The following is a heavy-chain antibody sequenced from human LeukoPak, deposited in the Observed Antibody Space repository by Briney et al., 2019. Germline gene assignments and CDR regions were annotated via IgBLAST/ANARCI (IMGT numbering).Heavy chain of an antibody. CDR1: GFTFSSYE. J-gene: IGHJ3*02. Sequence: PGGSLRLSCAASGFTFSSYEMNWVRQAPGKGLERVSYISSSGSTIYYADSVKGRFTIFRDNAKNSLYLQMNSLRAEDTAVYYCARSGYDILTGDRIDAFDIWGQGTMVTVSS. CDR3: ARSGYDILTGDRIDAFDI. V-gene: IGHV3-48*03. D-gene: IGHD3-9*01. CDR2: ISSSGSTI.